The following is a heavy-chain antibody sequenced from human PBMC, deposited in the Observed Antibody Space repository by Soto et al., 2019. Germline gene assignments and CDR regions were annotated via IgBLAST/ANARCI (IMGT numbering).Heavy chain of an antibody. V-gene: IGHV4-30-2*01. J-gene: IGHJ6*02. CDR3: AATVFGEYSHYALDV. CDR1: GDSITRVGYS. CDR2: IYHTGTT. Sequence: QLQLQESGSGLVKPSHTLSLTCAVSGDSITRVGYSWSWIRQPPGKALVWIGYIYHTGTTYYTSAHKSRVTTSLDRSKNQISLSLNSVTAADTAVYYCAATVFGEYSHYALDVWGQGTTVTVSS. D-gene: IGHD3-3*01.